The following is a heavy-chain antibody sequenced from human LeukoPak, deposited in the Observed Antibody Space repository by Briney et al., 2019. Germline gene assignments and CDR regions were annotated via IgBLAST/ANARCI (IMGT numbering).Heavy chain of an antibody. CDR2: IHYSRST. V-gene: IGHV4-59*12. D-gene: IGHD6-19*01. Sequence: SETLSLTCTVSGDSISSYYWSWIRRPPGKGLEWIGYIHYSRSTNYNPSLKSRVTISVDTSKNQFSLILSSVTAADTAVYYCARVGEQWLVLNWGQGTLVTVSS. CDR3: ARVGEQWLVLN. J-gene: IGHJ4*02. CDR1: GDSISSYY.